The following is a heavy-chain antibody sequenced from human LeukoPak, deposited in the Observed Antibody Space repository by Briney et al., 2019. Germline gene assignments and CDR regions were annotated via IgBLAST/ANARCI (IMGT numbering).Heavy chain of an antibody. J-gene: IGHJ4*02. CDR2: INPNSGGT. Sequence: GASVKVSCKASGYTFTGYYMHWVRQAPGQGLEWMGWINPNSGGTNYAQKFQGRVTMTRDTSISTAYMELSRLRSDDTAVYYCARDLGGGSYYVRDYWGQGTLVTVSS. D-gene: IGHD1-26*01. CDR1: GYTFTGYY. V-gene: IGHV1-2*02. CDR3: ARDLGGGSYYVRDY.